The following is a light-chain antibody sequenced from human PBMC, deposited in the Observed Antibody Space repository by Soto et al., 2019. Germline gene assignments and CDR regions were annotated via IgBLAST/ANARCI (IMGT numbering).Light chain of an antibody. CDR2: LEGSGSY. J-gene: IGLJ3*02. CDR3: ETWDGNTRV. Sequence: QLVLTQSSSASASLGSSVKLTCTLSSGHSSYIIAWHQQQPGNAPRYLMKLEGSGSYNKGSGVPDRFSGSSSGADRYLTISTPQVGDEADYCCETWDGNTRVFGGGTKLTVL. CDR1: SGHSSYI. V-gene: IGLV4-60*02.